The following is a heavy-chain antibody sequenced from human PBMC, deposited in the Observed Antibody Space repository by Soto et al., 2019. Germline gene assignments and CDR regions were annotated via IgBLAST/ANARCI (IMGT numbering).Heavy chain of an antibody. Sequence: EVQLVESGGDLVQPGGSARLSCAASGFSVSSWYMDWVRQAPGKGLEWVARLKDRSQNYATEYAASVKGRYTVSRHPSQNSIFLQMNSLKIEDTAVYYCAREGDARWLDSWGQGTLVTVSS. CDR2: LKDRSQNYAT. V-gene: IGHV3-72*01. CDR1: GFSVSSWY. CDR3: AREGDARWLDS. J-gene: IGHJ5*01. D-gene: IGHD1-26*01.